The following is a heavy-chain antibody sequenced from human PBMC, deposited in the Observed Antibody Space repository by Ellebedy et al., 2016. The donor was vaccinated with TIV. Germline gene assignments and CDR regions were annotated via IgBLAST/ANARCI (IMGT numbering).Heavy chain of an antibody. Sequence: GESLKISCAASGFTFSNYWMCWVRQAPGKGLEWVANIKQDGSEKYYVDSVKGRFSISRDNAKNSLYVQMNSLRDEDTAVYYCARDQWLGRAYYFDSWGQGTLVTVSS. CDR2: IKQDGSEK. CDR1: GFTFSNYW. J-gene: IGHJ4*02. CDR3: ARDQWLGRAYYFDS. D-gene: IGHD6-19*01. V-gene: IGHV3-7*01.